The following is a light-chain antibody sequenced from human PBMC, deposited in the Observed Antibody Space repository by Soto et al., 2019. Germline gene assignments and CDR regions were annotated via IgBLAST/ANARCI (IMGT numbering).Light chain of an antibody. V-gene: IGKV1-5*03. Sequence: DIQMTQSPSTLSASVGNRVTITCRASQSIDKWLAWYQQKPGKAPKLLVYKASILHSVVPSRFRGSGSGTDFTLTISSLQPDDVGSYFCQQYSRFSWTFGQGTKVEIK. J-gene: IGKJ1*01. CDR1: QSIDKW. CDR3: QQYSRFSWT. CDR2: KAS.